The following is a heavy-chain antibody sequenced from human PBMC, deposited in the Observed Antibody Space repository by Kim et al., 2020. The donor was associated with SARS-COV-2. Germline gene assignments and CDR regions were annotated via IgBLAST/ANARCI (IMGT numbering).Heavy chain of an antibody. J-gene: IGHJ4*02. Sequence: STYVEDAGKGRFTISRDNFKNTLYLQMSGLRADDTAMYYCARGPSPWIFEYWGQGTPVAISS. D-gene: IGHD1-1*01. CDR3: ARGPSPWIFEY. V-gene: IGHV3-53*01. CDR2: ST.